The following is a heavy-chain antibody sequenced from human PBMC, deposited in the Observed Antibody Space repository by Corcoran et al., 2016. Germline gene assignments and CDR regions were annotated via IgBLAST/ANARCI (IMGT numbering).Heavy chain of an antibody. J-gene: IGHJ5*02. V-gene: IGHV1-2*02. Sequence: QVQLVQSGAEVKKPGASVKVSCKASGYTFTGYYMHWVRQAPGQGLEWMGWINPNSGGTNYAQKFQGRVTMTRDTSISTAYMELSRLRSDDTAVYYCAREAYYYGSRQNWFDPWGQGTLVTVSS. D-gene: IGHD3-10*01. CDR1: GYTFTGYY. CDR2: INPNSGGT. CDR3: AREAYYYGSRQNWFDP.